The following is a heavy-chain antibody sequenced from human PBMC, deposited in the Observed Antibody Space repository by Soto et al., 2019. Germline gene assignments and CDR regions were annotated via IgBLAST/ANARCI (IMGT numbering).Heavy chain of an antibody. CDR3: ARSMTTVTNNWFAP. CDR2: INPNSGGT. J-gene: IGHJ5*02. V-gene: IGHV1-2*04. CDR1: GYTFTGYY. D-gene: IGHD4-17*01. Sequence: ASVKVSCKASGYTFTGYYMHWVRQAPGQGLEWMGWINPNSGGTNYAQKFQGWVTMTRDTSISTAYMELSRLRSDDTAVYYCARSMTTVTNNWFAPWGQGTLVTVSS.